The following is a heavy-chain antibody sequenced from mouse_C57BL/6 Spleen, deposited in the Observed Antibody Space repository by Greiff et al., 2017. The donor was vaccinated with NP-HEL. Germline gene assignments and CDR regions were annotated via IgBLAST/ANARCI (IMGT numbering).Heavy chain of an antibody. V-gene: IGHV5-9-1*02. Sequence: EVKLVESGEGLVKPGGSLKLSCAASGFTFSSYAMSWVRQTPEKRLEWVAYISSGGDYIYYADTVKGRFTISRDNARNTLYLQMSSLKSEDTAMYYCTRVTTVVATDYFDYWGQGTTLTVSS. CDR3: TRVTTVVATDYFDY. D-gene: IGHD1-1*01. J-gene: IGHJ2*01. CDR1: GFTFSSYA. CDR2: ISSGGDYI.